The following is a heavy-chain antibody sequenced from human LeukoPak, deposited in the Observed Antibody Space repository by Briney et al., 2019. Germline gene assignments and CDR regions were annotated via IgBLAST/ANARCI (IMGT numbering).Heavy chain of an antibody. CDR1: GYTFTSYY. CDR3: ARSTRDIVVVPAAEGWFDP. V-gene: IGHV1-46*01. J-gene: IGHJ5*02. CDR2: INPSGGST. D-gene: IGHD2-2*01. Sequence: ASVKVSCKASGYTFTSYYMHWVRQAPGQGLEWMGIINPSGGSTSYAQKFQGRVTMTRDMSTSTVYMELSSLRSEDTAVYYCARSTRDIVVVPAAEGWFDPWGQGTLVTVSS.